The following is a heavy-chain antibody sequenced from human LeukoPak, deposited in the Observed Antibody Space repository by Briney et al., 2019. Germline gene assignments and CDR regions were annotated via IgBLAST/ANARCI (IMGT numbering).Heavy chain of an antibody. CDR1: GFTFSSYW. J-gene: IGHJ5*02. V-gene: IGHV3-23*01. D-gene: IGHD3-10*01. Sequence: PGGSLRLXCAASGFTFSSYWMHWVRHAPGKGLEWVSAISGSGGSTYYADSVKGRFTISRDNSKNTLYLQMNSLRAEDTAVYYCAKDKSYYGSGSYLPNWFDPWGQGTLVTVSS. CDR3: AKDKSYYGSGSYLPNWFDP. CDR2: ISGSGGST.